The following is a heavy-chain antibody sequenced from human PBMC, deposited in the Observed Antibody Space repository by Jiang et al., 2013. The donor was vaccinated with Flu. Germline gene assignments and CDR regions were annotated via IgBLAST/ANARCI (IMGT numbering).Heavy chain of an antibody. CDR3: ASALPSIAVAGFGAFDI. V-gene: IGHV4-39*01. Sequence: IYYSGSTYYNRPSRVEVTISVDTSKNQFSLKLSSVTAADTAVYYCASALPSIAVAGFGAFDIWGQGTMVTVSS. D-gene: IGHD6-19*01. J-gene: IGHJ3*02. CDR2: IYYSGST.